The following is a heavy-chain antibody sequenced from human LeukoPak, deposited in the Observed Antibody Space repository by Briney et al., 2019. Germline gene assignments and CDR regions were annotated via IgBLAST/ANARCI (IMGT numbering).Heavy chain of an antibody. CDR2: IYYSGST. CDR3: ARESYLTMATVPFDY. Sequence: PSETLSLTCTVSGGSISSSSYYWGWIRQPPGKGLEWIRSIYYSGSTYYNPSLKSRVTISVDTSKNQFSLKLSSVTAADTAVYYCARESYLTMATVPFDYWGQGTLVTVSS. V-gene: IGHV4-39*02. CDR1: GGSISSSSYY. J-gene: IGHJ4*02. D-gene: IGHD5-24*01.